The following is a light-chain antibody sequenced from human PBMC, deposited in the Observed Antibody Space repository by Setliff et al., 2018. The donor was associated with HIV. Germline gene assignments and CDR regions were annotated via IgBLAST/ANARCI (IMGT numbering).Light chain of an antibody. CDR3: TSYTGSNSFALYV. CDR2: VN. J-gene: IGLJ1*01. CDR1: SSDVGAYNY. Sequence: QSVLTQPPSASGSPGQSVTISCTGTSSDVGAYNYVSWYQQHPGTVNTQSSGVPDRFSGSKSGNMASLTVSGLQAEDEADYYCTSYTGSNSFALYVFGSGTKGTVL. V-gene: IGLV2-8*01.